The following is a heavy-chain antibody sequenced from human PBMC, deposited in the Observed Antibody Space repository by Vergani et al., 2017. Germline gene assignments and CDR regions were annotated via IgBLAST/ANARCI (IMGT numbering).Heavy chain of an antibody. J-gene: IGHJ4*02. V-gene: IGHV4-4*07. Sequence: QVHLQESGPGLAKPSETLTLTCTISGGSFGNDYWNWIRRPAGKGLEWMGRIHANGNTKYNPSLESRVTMSLDTSPTQFSLKLNSLTAADTAVYCCARSSMGVTTFGYWGQGALVTVSS. CDR3: ARSSMGVTTFGY. D-gene: IGHD4-17*01. CDR1: GGSFGNDY. CDR2: IHANGNT.